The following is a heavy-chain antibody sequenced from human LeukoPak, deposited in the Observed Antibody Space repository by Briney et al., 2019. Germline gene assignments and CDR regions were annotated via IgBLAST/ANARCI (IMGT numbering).Heavy chain of an antibody. Sequence: SETLSLTCTVSGGSISSYYWGWIRQPPGKGLEWIGYIYYSGSTNYNPSLKSRVTISVDTSKNQFSLKLSSVTAADTAVYYCARDLGGRDGYNYCSDYWGQGTLVTVSS. CDR1: GGSISSYY. J-gene: IGHJ4*02. V-gene: IGHV4-59*01. CDR3: ARDLGGRDGYNYCSDY. D-gene: IGHD5-24*01. CDR2: IYYSGST.